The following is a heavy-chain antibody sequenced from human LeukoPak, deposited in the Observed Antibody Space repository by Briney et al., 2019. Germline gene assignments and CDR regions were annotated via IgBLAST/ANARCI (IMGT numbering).Heavy chain of an antibody. V-gene: IGHV4-39*07. CDR2: IYYSGST. D-gene: IGHD3-10*01. Sequence: PSETLSLTCTVSGGSISSSSYYWGWIRQPPGKGLECIGSIYYSGSTYYSPSLKSRVTISVDTSKNQFSLKLSSVTAADTAVYYCARKKKREWFGELAPGAFDIWGQGTMVTVSS. CDR1: GGSISSSSYY. J-gene: IGHJ3*02. CDR3: ARKKKREWFGELAPGAFDI.